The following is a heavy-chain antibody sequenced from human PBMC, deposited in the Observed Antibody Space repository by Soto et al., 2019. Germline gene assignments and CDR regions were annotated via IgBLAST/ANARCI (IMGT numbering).Heavy chain of an antibody. CDR3: ARCEATPNYSGMDV. CDR2: IHYSGST. Sequence: QVQLQESGPGLVKPSQTLSLTCTVSGGSISSGDYYWNWIRQPPGKGLEWIGYIHYSGSTYYSPSLESRATRSFDMSKTQFSLRLNSVTAEDTAVYYCARCEATPNYSGMDVWGQGTTVTVSS. V-gene: IGHV4-30-4*01. J-gene: IGHJ6*02. CDR1: GGSISSGDYY.